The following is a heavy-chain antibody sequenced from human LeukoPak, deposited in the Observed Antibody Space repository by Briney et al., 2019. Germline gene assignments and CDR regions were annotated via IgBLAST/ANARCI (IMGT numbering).Heavy chain of an antibody. Sequence: SGGSLRLSCAASGFTFSDYYMSWIRQAPGKGLVWVSRINSDGSSTTYADSVKGRFTISRDNAKNTLYVQMNSLRAEDTAVYYCARVRSGSSAGNYGMDVWGQGTTVTVSS. CDR3: ARVRSGSSAGNYGMDV. V-gene: IGHV3-74*01. CDR1: GFTFSDYY. CDR2: INSDGSST. D-gene: IGHD1-26*01. J-gene: IGHJ6*02.